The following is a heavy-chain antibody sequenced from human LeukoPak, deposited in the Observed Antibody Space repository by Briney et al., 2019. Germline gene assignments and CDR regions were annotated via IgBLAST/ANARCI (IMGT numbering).Heavy chain of an antibody. CDR1: GGSISSSSYY. V-gene: IGHV4-39*07. CDR2: IYYSGST. J-gene: IGHJ4*02. CDR3: ARAGGSGYPD. D-gene: IGHD5-12*01. Sequence: SETLSLTCTVSGGSISSSSYYWGWIRQPPGKGLEWIGSIYYSGSTYYNPSLKSRVTISVDTSKNQFSLKLSSVTAADTAVYYSARAGGSGYPDWGQGTLVTVSS.